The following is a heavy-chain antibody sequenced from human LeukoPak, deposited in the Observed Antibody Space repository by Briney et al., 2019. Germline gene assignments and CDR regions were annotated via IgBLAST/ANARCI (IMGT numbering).Heavy chain of an antibody. D-gene: IGHD3-3*01. V-gene: IGHV3-23*01. Sequence: GGSLRLSCAASGFTFSSYAMSWVRQAPGKWLERVSAISGSGGSTYYADSVKGRFTISRDNSKNTLYLQMNSLRAEDTAVYYCARLWSGYSGYYYYYYYMDVWGKGTTVTVSS. J-gene: IGHJ6*03. CDR1: GFTFSSYA. CDR3: ARLWSGYSGYYYYYYYMDV. CDR2: ISGSGGST.